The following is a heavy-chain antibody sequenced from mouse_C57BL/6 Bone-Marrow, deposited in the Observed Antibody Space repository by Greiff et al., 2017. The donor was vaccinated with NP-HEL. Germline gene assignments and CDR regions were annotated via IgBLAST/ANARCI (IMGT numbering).Heavy chain of an antibody. CDR2: IDPSDSYT. V-gene: IGHV1-69*01. D-gene: IGHD2-4*01. CDR1: GYTFTSSW. J-gene: IGHJ3*01. Sequence: QVQLQQPGAELVMPGASVKLSCKASGYTFTSSWMHWVKQRPGQGLEWIGEIDPSDSYTNYNQKFKGKSTLTVDKSSSTAYMQLSSLTSEDSAVYYCARGRGLRPAWFAYWGQGTLVTVSA. CDR3: ARGRGLRPAWFAY.